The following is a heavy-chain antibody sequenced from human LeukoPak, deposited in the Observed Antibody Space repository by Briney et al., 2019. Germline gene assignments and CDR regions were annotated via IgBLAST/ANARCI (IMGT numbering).Heavy chain of an antibody. CDR3: ARAKYSGSYYVRGAFDI. Sequence: SETLSLTCAVSGGSISSGGYSWSWIRQPPGKGLEWIGYIYHSGSTYYNPSLKSRVTISVDTSKNQFSLKLSSVTAADTAVYYCARAKYSGSYYVRGAFDIWGQGTMVTASS. J-gene: IGHJ3*02. CDR2: IYHSGST. D-gene: IGHD1-26*01. CDR1: GGSISSGGYS. V-gene: IGHV4-30-2*01.